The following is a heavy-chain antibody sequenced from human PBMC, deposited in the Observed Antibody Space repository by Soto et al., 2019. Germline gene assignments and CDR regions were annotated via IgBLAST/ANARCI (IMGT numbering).Heavy chain of an antibody. CDR1: GGSISSSSYY. CDR3: ATSWLRWRYFDY. D-gene: IGHD5-12*01. CDR2: IYYSGST. V-gene: IGHV4-39*01. Sequence: GSLRLSCTVSGGSISSSSYYWGWIRQPPGKGLEWIGSIYYSGSTYYNPSLKSRVTISVDTSKNQFSLKLSSVTAADTAVYYCATSWLRWRYFDYWGQGTLVTVSS. J-gene: IGHJ4*02.